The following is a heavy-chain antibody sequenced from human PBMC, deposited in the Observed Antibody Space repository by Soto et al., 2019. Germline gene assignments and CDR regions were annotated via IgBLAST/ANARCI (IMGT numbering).Heavy chain of an antibody. CDR2: INAGNGNT. J-gene: IGHJ4*02. CDR1: GYTFIRYA. Sequence: ASVKVSCKASGYTFIRYAIHWVRQAPGQRLEWMGWINAGNGNTKYSQKFQGRVTITRDTSASTAYMELSSLRSEDTAVYYCARVDYGDYAAWFDYWGQGTLVTVSS. CDR3: ARVDYGDYAAWFDY. V-gene: IGHV1-3*01. D-gene: IGHD4-17*01.